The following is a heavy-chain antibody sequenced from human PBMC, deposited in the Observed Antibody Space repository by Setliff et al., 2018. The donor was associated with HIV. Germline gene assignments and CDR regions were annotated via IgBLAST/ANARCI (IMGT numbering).Heavy chain of an antibody. CDR2: IYTSGLT. CDR3: ARARYIVIRGDAGMDV. D-gene: IGHD3-10*01. J-gene: IGHJ6*02. CDR1: GGSISSGSYY. V-gene: IGHV4-61*02. Sequence: SETLSLTCAVSGGSISSGSYYWNWIRQPAGKGLEWIGRIYTSGLTNYNPSLKSRVTISVDTSKNQVSLKLSSVTASDTAVYYCARARYIVIRGDAGMDVWGPGTTVTVS.